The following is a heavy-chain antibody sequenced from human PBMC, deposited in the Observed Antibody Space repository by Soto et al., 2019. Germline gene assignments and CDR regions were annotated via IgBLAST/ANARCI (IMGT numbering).Heavy chain of an antibody. D-gene: IGHD3-22*01. CDR1: GFTFSSYT. Sequence: GGSLRLSCAASGFTFSSYTLSWVRQAPGKGLEWVSSISTSGDTTSYADSVKGQFTISRDNSKNTLFLQMNSLRAEDTAVYYSRGVYDSSGVYFHHWGQGTLVTVSS. CDR2: ISTSGDTT. CDR3: RGVYDSSGVYFHH. V-gene: IGHV3-23*01. J-gene: IGHJ1*01.